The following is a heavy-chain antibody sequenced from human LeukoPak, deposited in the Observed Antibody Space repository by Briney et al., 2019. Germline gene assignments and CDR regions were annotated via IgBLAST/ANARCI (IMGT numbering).Heavy chain of an antibody. D-gene: IGHD5-24*01. CDR3: TRVGYIDEGIDY. J-gene: IGHJ4*02. CDR1: GFPFSSYW. Sequence: GGSLRLSCVASGFPFSSYWMTWVRQAPGKRLEWVANIKQDGSKKSYVDSVKGRFTISRDNAKNSLYLQMNSLRAEDTAIYYCTRVGYIDEGIDYWGQGTLVTVSS. CDR2: IKQDGSKK. V-gene: IGHV3-7*04.